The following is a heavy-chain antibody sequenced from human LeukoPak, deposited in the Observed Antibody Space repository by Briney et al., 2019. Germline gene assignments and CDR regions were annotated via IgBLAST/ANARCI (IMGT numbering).Heavy chain of an antibody. CDR3: ARGRCSSTSCYGGGPYYMDV. Sequence: SETLSLTCTVSGGSISSGTYYWSWIRQPAGKGLEWIGRFYTSGSTNYNPSLKSRVTISVDTSKNQFSLKLSSVTAEDTAVYYCARGRCSSTSCYGGGPYYMDVWGKGTTVTVSS. CDR2: FYTSGST. V-gene: IGHV4-61*02. D-gene: IGHD2-2*01. CDR1: GGSISSGTYY. J-gene: IGHJ6*03.